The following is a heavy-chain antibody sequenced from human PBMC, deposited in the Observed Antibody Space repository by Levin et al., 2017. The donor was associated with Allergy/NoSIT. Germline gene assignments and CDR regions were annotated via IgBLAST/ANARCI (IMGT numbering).Heavy chain of an antibody. D-gene: IGHD3-3*01. CDR2: ISGTGGNT. J-gene: IGHJ4*02. CDR1: GFSFRSYA. CDR3: AKPGADFWSGFAGAFHS. V-gene: IGHV3-23*01. Sequence: LSLTCAASGFSFRSYAMSWVRQAPGKGLEWVSGISGTGGNTYYADSVKGRFTISRDNSKNKLYLQVSSLRAEDTAVYYCAKPGADFWSGFAGAFHSWGQGTLVTVSS.